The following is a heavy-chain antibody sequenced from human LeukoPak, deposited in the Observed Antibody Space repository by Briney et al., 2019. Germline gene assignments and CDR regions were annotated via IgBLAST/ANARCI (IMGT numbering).Heavy chain of an antibody. CDR3: SRQTYGWYPPRLLLDY. CDR1: GGSLNGCH. CDR2: INHRGSN. Sequence: AETLSLTCAVYGGSLNGCHGRGLPDPPGGGVEGIGEINHRGSNNYNPSRKSRVTISVDTSKNQFSLKLSSVPAADTAVYYCSRQTYGWYPPRLLLDYWGQGTLVTVS. D-gene: IGHD6-19*01. V-gene: IGHV4-34*01. J-gene: IGHJ4*02.